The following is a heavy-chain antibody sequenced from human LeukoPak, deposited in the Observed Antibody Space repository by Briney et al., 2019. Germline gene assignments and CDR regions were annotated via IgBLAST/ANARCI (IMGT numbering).Heavy chain of an antibody. CDR2: ISNDGSNT. CDR1: GFTFSNYW. D-gene: IGHD2/OR15-2a*01. V-gene: IGHV3-74*01. J-gene: IGHJ4*02. Sequence: TGGSLRLSCAASGFTFSNYWMHWVRQAPGKGLVWVSHISNDGSNTYYADSVKGRFTIPRDNAKNTLYLQMNSLRAEDTAVYYCTRDNSAWFDYWGQGTLVTVSS. CDR3: TRDNSAWFDY.